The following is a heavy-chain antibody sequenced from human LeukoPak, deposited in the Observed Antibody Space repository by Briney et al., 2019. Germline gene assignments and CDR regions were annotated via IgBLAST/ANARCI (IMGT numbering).Heavy chain of an antibody. J-gene: IGHJ3*02. CDR2: FDLEDGET. D-gene: IGHD3-3*01. Sequence: ASLKVSCKLSGYTPTELSMHSVRQAPGKGGEWRGGFDLEDGETIYAQKFQGRVTMTEDTSTDTAYMERSSLRSEDTAVYYCATPRLDFWSGGDDAFDIWGQGTMVTVSS. V-gene: IGHV1-24*01. CDR3: ATPRLDFWSGGDDAFDI. CDR1: GYTPTELS.